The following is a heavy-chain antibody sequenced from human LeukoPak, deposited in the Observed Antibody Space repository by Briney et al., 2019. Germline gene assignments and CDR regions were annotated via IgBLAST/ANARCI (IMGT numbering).Heavy chain of an antibody. J-gene: IGHJ4*02. D-gene: IGHD3-10*01. CDR1: GYTFTGYY. CDR2: INPNSGGT. Sequence: ASVTVSCKASGYTFTGYYMHWVRQAPGQGLEWMGWINPNSGGTNYAQKFQGRVTMTRDTSISTAYMELSRLRSDDTAVYYCARALWFGDQSYHYWGQGTLVTVSS. V-gene: IGHV1-2*02. CDR3: ARALWFGDQSYHY.